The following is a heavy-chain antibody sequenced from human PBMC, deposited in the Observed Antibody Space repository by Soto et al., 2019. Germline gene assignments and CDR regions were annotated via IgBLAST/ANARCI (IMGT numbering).Heavy chain of an antibody. V-gene: IGHV4-59*01. Sequence: QVQLQESGPGLVKPSETLSLTCSVSGGSLSTYYWSWIRQPPGKGLGWIGYIYPLGETAYNPSLKSRATLSIDTSQNQFSLKLSSVTAADTAVYYCARGGGLRNYDGTGYYTEWMDPWGRGALVTVSS. CDR1: GGSLSTYY. J-gene: IGHJ5*02. CDR2: IYPLGET. D-gene: IGHD3-22*01. CDR3: ARGGGLRNYDGTGYYTEWMDP.